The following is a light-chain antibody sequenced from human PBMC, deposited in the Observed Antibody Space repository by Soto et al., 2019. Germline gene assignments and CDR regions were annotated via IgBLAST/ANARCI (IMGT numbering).Light chain of an antibody. J-gene: IGLJ3*02. CDR2: EAS. CDR3: CSYAGASTWV. Sequence: QSALTQPASVSGSPGQSITISCTGASNDVGTYNLVSWYQHHPGTAPKLVIYEASKRPAGVSNRFSGSKSGKTASLTISGLLAEDEADYFCCSYAGASTWVFGGGPKLTVL. V-gene: IGLV2-23*01. CDR1: SNDVGTYNL.